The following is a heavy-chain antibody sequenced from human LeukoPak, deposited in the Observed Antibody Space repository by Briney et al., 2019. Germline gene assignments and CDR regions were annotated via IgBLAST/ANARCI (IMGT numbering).Heavy chain of an antibody. J-gene: IGHJ4*02. V-gene: IGHV3-23*01. CDR1: GFTFSNYA. D-gene: IGHD6-13*01. Sequence: AGGSLRLSCAASGFTFSNYAMSWVRQPSGKGLEWVSAISGGGVSGDNTYYADPVKGRFTISRDNSRNTLYLQMNSLRAEDSAVYYCAKESIAAAGRDFEYWGQGTLVTVSS. CDR2: ISGGGVSGDNT. CDR3: AKESIAAAGRDFEY.